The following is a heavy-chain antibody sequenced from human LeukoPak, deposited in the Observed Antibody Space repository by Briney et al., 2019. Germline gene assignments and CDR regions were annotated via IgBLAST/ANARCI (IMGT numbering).Heavy chain of an antibody. V-gene: IGHV3-33*01. CDR3: ARARNNYDSSGFSALDY. CDR2: LWYDGTNK. D-gene: IGHD3-22*01. J-gene: IGHJ4*02. CDR1: EFSFSSYG. Sequence: GGSLRLSCAASEFSFSSYGMHWVRRAPGKGLQWVARLWYDGTNKYPADSVKGRITISRDNSQSILYLQMNSLRAEDTAVYYCARARNNYDSSGFSALDYWGQGTLVSVSS.